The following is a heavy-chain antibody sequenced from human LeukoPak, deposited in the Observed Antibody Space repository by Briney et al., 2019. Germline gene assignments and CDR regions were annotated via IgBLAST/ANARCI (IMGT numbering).Heavy chain of an antibody. CDR1: GFTFSSFE. D-gene: IGHD6-13*01. J-gene: IGHJ2*01. CDR3: ARAAYSSTWYSRYFDL. Sequence: GGSLRLSCAASGFTFSSFEMKWVRQAPGKGLEWVSYISSGGSTIYYADSVKGRFTISRENAKNSLYLQMNSLRAGDTAVYYCARAAYSSTWYSRYFDLWGRGTLVTVSS. CDR2: ISSGGSTI. V-gene: IGHV3-48*03.